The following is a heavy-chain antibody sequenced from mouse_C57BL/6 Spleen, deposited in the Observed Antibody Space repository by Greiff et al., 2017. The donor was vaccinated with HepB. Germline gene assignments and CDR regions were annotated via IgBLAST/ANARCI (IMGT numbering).Heavy chain of an antibody. J-gene: IGHJ3*01. Sequence: EVQLQQSGPELVKPGASVKISCKASGYSFTDYNMNWVKQSNGKSLEWIGVINPNYGTTSYNQKFKGKATLTVDQSSSTAYMQLNSLTSEDSAVYYSARGKDYDYDAWFAYWGQGTLVTVSA. V-gene: IGHV1-39*01. D-gene: IGHD2-4*01. CDR3: ARGKDYDYDAWFAY. CDR2: INPNYGTT. CDR1: GYSFTDYN.